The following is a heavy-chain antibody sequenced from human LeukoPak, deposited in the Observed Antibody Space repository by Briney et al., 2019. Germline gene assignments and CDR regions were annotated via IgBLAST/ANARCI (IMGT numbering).Heavy chain of an antibody. Sequence: GGSLRLSCAVSGFIFSSYWMSWVRQAPGKGLEWVANIKQDGSEKYYLDSVKGRFTISRDNAKNSLYLQMNSLRAEDTAVYYCARVSGHIAVVTAIPDFWGLGTLATVSS. CDR2: IKQDGSEK. CDR1: GFIFSSYW. J-gene: IGHJ4*02. CDR3: ARVSGHIAVVTAIPDF. V-gene: IGHV3-7*01. D-gene: IGHD2-21*02.